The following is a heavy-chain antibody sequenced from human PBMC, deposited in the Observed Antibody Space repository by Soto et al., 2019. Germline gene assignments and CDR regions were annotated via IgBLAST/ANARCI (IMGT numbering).Heavy chain of an antibody. D-gene: IGHD1-26*01. CDR3: ARGRSGSFDY. J-gene: IGHJ4*02. V-gene: IGHV4-59*12. Sequence: QVQLQESGPGLVKPSETLSLTCPVSGVSFSSYYWSWIRQPPGTGLEWIGYSSNSGITNYNPSLKSRVTIAVGTSRNQLSMKLSSVTGADTAIYYCARGRSGSFDYWGQGTLVTVSS. CDR2: SSNSGIT. CDR1: GVSFSSYY.